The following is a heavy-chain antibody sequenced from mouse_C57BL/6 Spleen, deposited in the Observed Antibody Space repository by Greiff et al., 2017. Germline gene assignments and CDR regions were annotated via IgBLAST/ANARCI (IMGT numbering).Heavy chain of an antibody. D-gene: IGHD1-1*01. CDR3: ATRDYYGSSDGY. CDR1: GYTFTSYG. CDR2: IYPRSGNT. Sequence: VKLMESGAELARPGASVKMSCKASGYTFTSYGIRWVKQRTGQGLEWIGEIYPRSGNTYYNEKFKGKATLTADKSSSTTYMELRSLTSEDSAVYFCATRDYYGSSDGYWGQGTTLTVSS. V-gene: IGHV1-81*01. J-gene: IGHJ2*01.